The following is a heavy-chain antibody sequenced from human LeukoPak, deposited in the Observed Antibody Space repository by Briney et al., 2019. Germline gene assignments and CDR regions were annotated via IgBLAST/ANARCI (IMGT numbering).Heavy chain of an antibody. CDR1: GFTFSSYS. D-gene: IGHD2-15*01. V-gene: IGHV3-21*01. CDR2: ISSSSSYI. J-gene: IGHJ5*02. CDR3: ARCLTLRGSFDL. Sequence: GGSLRLSCAASGFTFSSYSMNWVRQAPGKGLEWVSSISSSSSYIYYADSVKGRFTISRDNAKNSLYLQMNSLRAEDTAVYYCARCLTLRGSFDLWGQGTLVTVSS.